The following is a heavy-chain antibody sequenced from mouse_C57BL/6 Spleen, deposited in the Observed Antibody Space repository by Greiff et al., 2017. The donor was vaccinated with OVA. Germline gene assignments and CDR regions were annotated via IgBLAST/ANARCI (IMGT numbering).Heavy chain of an antibody. CDR2: INPNNGGT. V-gene: IGHV1-26*01. CDR1: GYTFTDYY. CDR3: AEGDGYYSAY. Sequence: EVQLQQSGPELVKPGASVKISCKASGYTFTDYYMNWVKQSHGKSLEWIGDINPNNGGTSYNQKFKGKATLTVDKSSSTAYMELRSLTSEDSAVYYCAEGDGYYSAYWGQGTLVTVSA. D-gene: IGHD2-3*01. J-gene: IGHJ3*01.